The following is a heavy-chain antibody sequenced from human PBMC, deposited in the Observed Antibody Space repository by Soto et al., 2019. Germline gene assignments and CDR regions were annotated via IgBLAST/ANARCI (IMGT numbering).Heavy chain of an antibody. CDR1: GGSISSYY. V-gene: IGHV4-59*12. D-gene: IGHD2-21*02. J-gene: IGHJ6*04. Sequence: SETLSLTCTVSGGSISSYYWSWIRQPPGKGLEWIGYIYYSGSTYYNPSLKSRVTISVDTSKNQFSLKLSSVTAADTAVYYCARVCGGDCHNGMDAWGEGPTVTVSS. CDR2: IYYSGST. CDR3: ARVCGGDCHNGMDA.